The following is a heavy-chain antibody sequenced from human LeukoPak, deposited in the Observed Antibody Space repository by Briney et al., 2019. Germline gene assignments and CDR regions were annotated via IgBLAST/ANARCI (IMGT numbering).Heavy chain of an antibody. CDR1: GFTFSSYA. J-gene: IGHJ4*02. Sequence: GGSLRLSCAASGFTFSSYAMSWVRQAPGKGLEWVSSMTGDGGTTWYADSMRGRFTMSRDNARNTLYLQMNSLRAEDTAVYYCVRDWLGITRFDSWGQGTLVTVSS. V-gene: IGHV3-23*01. D-gene: IGHD6-19*01. CDR2: MTGDGGTT. CDR3: VRDWLGITRFDS.